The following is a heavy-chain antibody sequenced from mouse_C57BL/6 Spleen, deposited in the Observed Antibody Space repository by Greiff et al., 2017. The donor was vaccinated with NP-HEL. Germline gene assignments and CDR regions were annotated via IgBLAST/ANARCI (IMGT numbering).Heavy chain of an antibody. D-gene: IGHD1-1*01. J-gene: IGHJ1*03. CDR1: GYTFTSYW. V-gene: IGHV1-64*01. CDR3: ANSFYYYGSSYGYFDV. CDR2: IHPNSGST. Sequence: QVQLQQPGAELVKPGASVKLSCKASGYTFTSYWMHWVKQRPGQGLEWIGMIHPNSGSTNYNEKFKSKATLTVDKSSSTAYMQLSSLTSEDSAVYYCANSFYYYGSSYGYFDVWGTGTTVTVSS.